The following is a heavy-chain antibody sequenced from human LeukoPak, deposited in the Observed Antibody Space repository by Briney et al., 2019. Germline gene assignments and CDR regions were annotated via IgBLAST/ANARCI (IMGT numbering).Heavy chain of an antibody. J-gene: IGHJ5*02. V-gene: IGHV4-59*01. D-gene: IGHD3-10*01. CDR2: IYYSGST. Sequence: KPSETLSLTCTVSGGSISSYYWSWIRQPPGKGLEWIGYIYYSGSTNYNPSLKSRATISVDTSRNQFSLKLSSVTAADTAVYYCARGAGGNWFDPWGQGTLVTVSS. CDR3: ARGAGGNWFDP. CDR1: GGSISSYY.